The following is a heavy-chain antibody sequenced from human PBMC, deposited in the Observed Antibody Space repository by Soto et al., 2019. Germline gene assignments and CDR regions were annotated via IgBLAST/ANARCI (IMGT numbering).Heavy chain of an antibody. Sequence: SETLSLTCTVSGDSISRGAYYWTWIRQHPVKGLEWIGYISNSGRTYHNPSLKSRVTISVDTSKNQFSLKLTSVTAADTAIYYCARRIVSTETFDYWGQGTLVTVSS. CDR2: ISNSGRT. D-gene: IGHD5-12*01. CDR1: GDSISRGAYY. CDR3: ARRIVSTETFDY. J-gene: IGHJ4*02. V-gene: IGHV4-30-4*08.